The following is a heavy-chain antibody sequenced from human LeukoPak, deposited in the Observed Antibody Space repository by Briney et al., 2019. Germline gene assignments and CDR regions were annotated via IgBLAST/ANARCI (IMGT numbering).Heavy chain of an antibody. D-gene: IGHD3-22*01. CDR1: GYTFTSYY. J-gene: IGHJ4*02. CDR2: INPSGGST. CDR3: TRGHGSGYQDY. V-gene: IGHV1-46*01. Sequence: ASVKVSCKASGYTFTSYYIHWVRQAPGQGLEWMGIINPSGGSTSYTQKLQDRVTLTRGTSTSTVYMELSSLRTEDTAIYYCTRGHGSGYQDYWGQGTLVTVSS.